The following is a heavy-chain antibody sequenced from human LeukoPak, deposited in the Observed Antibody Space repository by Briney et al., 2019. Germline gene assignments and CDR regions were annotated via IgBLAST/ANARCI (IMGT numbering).Heavy chain of an antibody. V-gene: IGHV1-69*06. CDR1: GGTFSSYA. CDR3: ARAQDDYGNYYYYGRDV. Sequence: SVKVSCKASGGTFSSYAISWVRQAPGQGLAWMGGIIPIFGTANYAQKFQGRVTITADKSTSTAYMELSSLSSEDTAVYYWARAQDDYGNYYYYGRDVGGKGTTVTVSS. CDR2: IIPIFGTA. D-gene: IGHD4-17*01. J-gene: IGHJ6*04.